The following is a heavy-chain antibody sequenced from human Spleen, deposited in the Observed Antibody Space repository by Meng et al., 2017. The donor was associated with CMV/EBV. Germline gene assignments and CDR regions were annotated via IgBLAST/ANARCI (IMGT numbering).Heavy chain of an antibody. D-gene: IGHD3-3*01. CDR3: ARGRFLEWLIDF. V-gene: IGHV3-30*03. J-gene: IGHJ4*02. CDR2: ISYDGNNK. CDR1: GFTFSISP. Sequence: GESLKISCAASGFTFSISPMHWVRQAPGKGLEWVSVISYDGNNKYYADSVKGRFTISRDNSKNTVSLQMSSLRADDTAVYFCARGRFLEWLIDFWGQGTLVTVSS.